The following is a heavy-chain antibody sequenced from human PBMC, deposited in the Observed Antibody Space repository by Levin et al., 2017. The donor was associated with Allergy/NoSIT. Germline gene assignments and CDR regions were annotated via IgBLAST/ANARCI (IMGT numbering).Heavy chain of an antibody. CDR1: GFNVINNY. J-gene: IGHJ3*01. CDR3: AAGYSTMRGAFDL. V-gene: IGHV3-53*01. Sequence: GGSLRLSCAASGFNVINNYVSWVRQAPGKGLEWISGIYSGDTTYYADSVKGRFTISRDKSKNTLYLQMNSLGADDTAVYYCAAGYSTMRGAFDLWGQGTKVTVSS. D-gene: IGHD3-22*01. CDR2: IYSGDTT.